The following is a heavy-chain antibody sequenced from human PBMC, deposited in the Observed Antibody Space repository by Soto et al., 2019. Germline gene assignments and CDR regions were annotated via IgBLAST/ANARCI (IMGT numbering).Heavy chain of an antibody. CDR3: AKELYDSSGYYIFDY. CDR2: ISGSGGST. V-gene: IGHV3-23*01. Sequence: GWSLRLSCAASGFTFSSYAMSWFRQAPGKGLEWVSAISGSGGSTYYADSVKGRFTISRDNSKNTLYLQMNSLRAEDTAVYYCAKELYDSSGYYIFDYWGQGTLVTVSS. J-gene: IGHJ4*02. CDR1: GFTFSSYA. D-gene: IGHD3-22*01.